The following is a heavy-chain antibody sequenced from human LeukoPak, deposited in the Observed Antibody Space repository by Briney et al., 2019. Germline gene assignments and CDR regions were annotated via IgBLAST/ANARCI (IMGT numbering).Heavy chain of an antibody. CDR2: IKSKTDGGTT. CDR1: GFTFSNAW. Sequence: GGSLRLSCAASGFTFSNAWMSWVRQAPGKGLEWVGRIKSKTDGGTTDYAAPVKGRFTISRDDSKNTLYLQMNSLKTEDTAVYYCTTGLEWELAAGTDYWGQGTLVTVSS. J-gene: IGHJ4*02. CDR3: TTGLEWELAAGTDY. V-gene: IGHV3-15*01. D-gene: IGHD1-26*01.